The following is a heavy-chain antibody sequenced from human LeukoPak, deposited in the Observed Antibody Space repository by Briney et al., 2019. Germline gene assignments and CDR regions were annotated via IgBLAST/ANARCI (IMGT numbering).Heavy chain of an antibody. CDR2: IKSKTDGGTT. D-gene: IGHD3-9*01. Sequence: GGSLRLSCAASGFTFSNAWMSWVRQAPGKGLEWVGRIKSKTDGGTTDYAAPVKGRFTISRDDSKNTLYLQMNSLKTEDTAVYYCTTDYGYYDILTGYYSRDYWVQGTLVTVSS. CDR1: GFTFSNAW. J-gene: IGHJ4*02. CDR3: TTDYGYYDILTGYYSRDY. V-gene: IGHV3-15*01.